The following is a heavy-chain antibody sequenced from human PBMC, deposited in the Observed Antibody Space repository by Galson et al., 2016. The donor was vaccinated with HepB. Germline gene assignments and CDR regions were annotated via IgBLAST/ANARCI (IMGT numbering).Heavy chain of an antibody. Sequence: SLRLSCAASGFTFSSYSMNWVRQAPGKGLEWVSSISSSSSYRYYADSVKGRFTISRDNAKNSLYLQMNSLRAEDTAVSYCARADSSSWYYFDYWGQGTLVTVSS. V-gene: IGHV3-21*01. CDR2: ISSSSSYR. J-gene: IGHJ4*02. D-gene: IGHD6-13*01. CDR3: ARADSSSWYYFDY. CDR1: GFTFSSYS.